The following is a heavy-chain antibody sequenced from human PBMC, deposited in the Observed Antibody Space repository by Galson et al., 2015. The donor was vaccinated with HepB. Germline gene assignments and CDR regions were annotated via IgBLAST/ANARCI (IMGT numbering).Heavy chain of an antibody. V-gene: IGHV3-7*03. J-gene: IGHJ4*02. CDR3: ARDSRYSSVWSPRPLDY. Sequence: SLRLSCAASGFTFSSYWMTWVRQAPGKGLKWVANIKQDGSEKYYADSVKGRFTISRDNAKNSLYLQMNSLRTEDTAVYFCARDSRYSSVWSPRPLDYWGQGTLVTVSS. D-gene: IGHD6-19*01. CDR1: GFTFSSYW. CDR2: IKQDGSEK.